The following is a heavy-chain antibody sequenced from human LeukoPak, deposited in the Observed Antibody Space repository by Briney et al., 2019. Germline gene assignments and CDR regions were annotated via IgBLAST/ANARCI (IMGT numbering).Heavy chain of an antibody. Sequence: GGPLRHSRAPSGFTFSSLWMSCAGQAPGKGREWGANIKQDGSEKYYVDSVKGRFTISRDNAKNSLYLQMNSLRAEDTAVYYCARGSSWYEVDYYFDYWGQGTLVTVSS. CDR2: IKQDGSEK. D-gene: IGHD6-13*01. CDR1: GFTFSSLW. J-gene: IGHJ4*02. CDR3: ARGSSWYEVDYYFDY. V-gene: IGHV3-7*01.